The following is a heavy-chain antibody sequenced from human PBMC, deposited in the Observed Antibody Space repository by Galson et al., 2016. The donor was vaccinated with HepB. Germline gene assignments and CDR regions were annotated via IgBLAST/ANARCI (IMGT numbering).Heavy chain of an antibody. CDR1: GFTFSSYA. D-gene: IGHD2-2*01. V-gene: IGHV3-23*01. CDR2: LSGSGGST. CDR3: AKEGCITSCSEDY. J-gene: IGHJ4*02. Sequence: SLRLSCAASGFTFSSYAMSWVRQAPGKGLEWVSALSGSGGSTYYADSVKGRFTISRDNSKNTLYMQMNSLRAEDTAVYYCAKEGCITSCSEDYWGQGTLVTVTS.